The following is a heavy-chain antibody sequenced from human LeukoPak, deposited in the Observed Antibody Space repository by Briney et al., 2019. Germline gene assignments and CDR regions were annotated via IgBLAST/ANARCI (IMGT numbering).Heavy chain of an antibody. J-gene: IGHJ4*02. CDR3: ARDKIVGASKFDY. V-gene: IGHV3-7*01. D-gene: IGHD1-26*01. Sequence: GGSLRLSCAVSGFTFSNHWMSSVRQAPGKGLEWVAHIKQDESEKYYVDSVKGRFTISRDNAKNSLYLQMNSLRAEDTTIYYCARDKIVGASKFDYWGQGTLVTVSS. CDR1: GFTFSNHW. CDR2: IKQDESEK.